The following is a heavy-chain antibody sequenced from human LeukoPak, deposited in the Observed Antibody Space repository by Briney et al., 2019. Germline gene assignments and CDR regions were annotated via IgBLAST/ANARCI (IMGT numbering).Heavy chain of an antibody. CDR3: ARLSFGSGWYYDY. CDR2: VYHSGST. V-gene: IGHV4-61*01. Sequence: SETLSLTCTVSGGSVSRGSYYWSWIRQPPGKGLEWIGYVYHSGSTNFNPSLKSRVTISVDTSKNLFSLKLDSVTAADTAVYYRARLSFGSGWYYDYWGQGTLDTVSS. J-gene: IGHJ4*02. D-gene: IGHD6-19*01. CDR1: GGSVSRGSYY.